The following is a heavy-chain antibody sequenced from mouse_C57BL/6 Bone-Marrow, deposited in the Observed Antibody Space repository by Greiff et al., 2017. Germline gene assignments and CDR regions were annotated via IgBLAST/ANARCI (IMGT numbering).Heavy chain of an antibody. Sequence: LQQSGPELVKPGASVKISCKASGYTFTDYYMNWVKQSHGKSLEWIGDINPNNGGTSYNQKFKGKATLTVDKSSSTAYMELRSLSSEDSAVYYCAAYDYDCAYWGQGTLVTVSA. J-gene: IGHJ3*01. CDR2: INPNNGGT. D-gene: IGHD2-4*01. V-gene: IGHV1-26*01. CDR1: GYTFTDYY. CDR3: AAYDYDCAY.